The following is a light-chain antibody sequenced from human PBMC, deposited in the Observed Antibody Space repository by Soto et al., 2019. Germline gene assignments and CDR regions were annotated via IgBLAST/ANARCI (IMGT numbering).Light chain of an antibody. J-gene: IGKJ2*01. CDR1: QSVSSSY. CDR2: GAS. Sequence: EIVLTQSPGTLSLSPGERATLSCRASQSVSSSYLAWYQQKPGQAPRLLIYGASSRATGIPDRFSGSGSATDFALTISRLEPEDFAVYYCQQYGSSPPYTFGQGPKLEIK. CDR3: QQYGSSPPYT. V-gene: IGKV3-20*01.